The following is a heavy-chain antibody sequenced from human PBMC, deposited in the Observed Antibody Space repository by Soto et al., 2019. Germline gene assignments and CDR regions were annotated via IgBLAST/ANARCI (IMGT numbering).Heavy chain of an antibody. Sequence: QVQLVQSGAEVKKPGASVKVSCRASGYTFTDFGISWVRQAPGQGLEWEGWISPYNGNTQYVENLQGRVTMTTDTSTNTAYMELRSLRPDDTAVYYCARGRDYGDFYFDYWGQGTLVTVSS. V-gene: IGHV1-18*01. CDR3: ARGRDYGDFYFDY. CDR2: ISPYNGNT. D-gene: IGHD4-17*01. CDR1: GYTFTDFG. J-gene: IGHJ4*02.